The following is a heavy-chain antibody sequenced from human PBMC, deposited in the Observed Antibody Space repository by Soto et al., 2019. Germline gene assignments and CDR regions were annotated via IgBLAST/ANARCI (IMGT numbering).Heavy chain of an antibody. V-gene: IGHV4-59*01. CDR3: ARYDGRY. CDR1: GGSISGYY. D-gene: IGHD3-16*01. Sequence: SETLSLTCTVSGGSISGYYWSWIRQPPGKGLEWIGYIYYSGTTNYNPSLKSRVTISVDTSKNQFSLKLSSVTAADTAVYYCARYDGRYWGQGTLVTVSS. J-gene: IGHJ4*02. CDR2: IYYSGTT.